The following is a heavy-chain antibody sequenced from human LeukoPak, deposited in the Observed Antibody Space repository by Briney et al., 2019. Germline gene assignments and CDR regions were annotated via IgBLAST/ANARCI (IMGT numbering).Heavy chain of an antibody. V-gene: IGHV4-39*01. CDR2: IYNSGTA. CDR3: ARQPAAPNWFDP. CDR1: GGSIRNSSFY. Sequence: SETLSLTCAVSGGSIRNSSFYWGWIRQPPGKGLEWIASIYNSGTAYYNPSLKSRVTISKDTSKNQFSLKVNSVTAADTAVYYCARQPAAPNWFDPWGQGTLVTVSS. J-gene: IGHJ5*02. D-gene: IGHD2-2*01.